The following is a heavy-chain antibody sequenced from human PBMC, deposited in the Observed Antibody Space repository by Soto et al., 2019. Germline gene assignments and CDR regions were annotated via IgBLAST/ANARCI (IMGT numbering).Heavy chain of an antibody. CDR3: ASCPIAAAGRGKWFDP. Sequence: SETLSLTCTVSGGSISSGGYYWSWIRQHPGKGLEWIGYIYYSGSTYYNPSLKSRVTISVDTSKNQFSLKLSSVTAADTAVYYCASCPIAAAGRGKWFDPWGQGTLVTVSS. CDR1: GGSISSGGYY. CDR2: IYYSGST. J-gene: IGHJ5*02. D-gene: IGHD6-13*01. V-gene: IGHV4-31*03.